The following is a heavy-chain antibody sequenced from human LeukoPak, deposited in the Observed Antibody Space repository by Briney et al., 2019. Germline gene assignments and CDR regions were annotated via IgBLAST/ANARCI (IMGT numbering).Heavy chain of an antibody. D-gene: IGHD1-26*01. CDR3: AKDEATSGSGLAS. J-gene: IGHJ4*02. V-gene: IGHV3-53*01. CDR1: GFTVSGTH. Sequence: GGSLRLSCAASGFTVSGTHMSWVRQAPGKGLEWVSAMYTGGTTYYADSVAGRFTVSRDNSKNTLYLHMNSLIVEDTAVYYCAKDEATSGSGLASWGQGTLVSVSS. CDR2: MYTGGTT.